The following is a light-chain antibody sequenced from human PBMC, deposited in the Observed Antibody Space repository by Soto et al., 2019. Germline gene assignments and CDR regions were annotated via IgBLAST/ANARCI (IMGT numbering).Light chain of an antibody. CDR1: QSVGRNY. J-gene: IGKJ1*01. V-gene: IGKV3-20*01. Sequence: EIVLTQSPGTLSLSPVEGATLSCMASQSVGRNYLAWYQQKPGQAPRLLIYGAFIRAPGFPVRFRGTGSGSEFTLTISRLEPEDFAVYYCQQYGSSGTFGQGTKVDIK. CDR2: GAF. CDR3: QQYGSSGT.